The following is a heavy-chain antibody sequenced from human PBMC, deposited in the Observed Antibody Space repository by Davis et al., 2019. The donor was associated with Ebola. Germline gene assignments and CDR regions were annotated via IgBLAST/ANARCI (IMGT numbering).Heavy chain of an antibody. CDR1: GFIFSSYA. J-gene: IGHJ6*02. CDR3: AKEVAAADELTLYYYYGMDV. D-gene: IGHD6-13*01. CDR2: ISGSGGST. Sequence: GGSLRLSCAASGFIFSSYAMSWVRQAPGKGLEWVSAISGSGGSTYYADSVKGRFTISRDNSKNTLYLQMNSLRAEDTAVYYCAKEVAAADELTLYYYYGMDVWGQGTTVTVSS. V-gene: IGHV3-23*01.